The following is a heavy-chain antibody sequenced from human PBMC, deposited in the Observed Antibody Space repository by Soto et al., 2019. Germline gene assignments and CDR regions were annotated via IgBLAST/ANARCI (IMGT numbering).Heavy chain of an antibody. CDR2: ISGGGGGT. V-gene: IGHV3-23*01. D-gene: IGHD3-22*01. Sequence: GGSLRLSCAASGFSFSNYAMNWVRQAPGKGLEWVSGISGGGGGTYYADSVKGRFIISRDNSKNTVYLQMNSLRAEDTAVYYCAKASGYYHELDYWGQGTLVTVSS. J-gene: IGHJ4*02. CDR3: AKASGYYHELDY. CDR1: GFSFSNYA.